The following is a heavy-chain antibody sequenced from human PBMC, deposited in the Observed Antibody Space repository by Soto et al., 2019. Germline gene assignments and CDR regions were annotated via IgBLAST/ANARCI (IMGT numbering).Heavy chain of an antibody. J-gene: IGHJ4*02. V-gene: IGHV3-11*01. CDR2: ISSSGDA. D-gene: IGHD2-2*02. Sequence: QVQLVESGGGLVKPGGSLRLSCAASGFTFSDYYMSWIRQAPGKGLEWVSYISSSGDADYADSVKGRFTISRDNAKNSLSLQRNSLRAEDTAVYYCARYCTLTSVNCYSAYWGQGTLVTVSS. CDR1: GFTFSDYY. CDR3: ARYCTLTSVNCYSAY.